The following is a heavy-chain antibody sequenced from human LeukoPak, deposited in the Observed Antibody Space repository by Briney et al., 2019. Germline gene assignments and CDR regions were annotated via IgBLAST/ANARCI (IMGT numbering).Heavy chain of an antibody. D-gene: IGHD2-15*01. CDR2: IYYSGST. Sequence: SETLSLTCTVSGGSISSGDYYWSWIRQPPGKGLEWIGYIYYSGSTYHNPSLKSRVTISVDTSKNQFSLKLSSVTAADTAVYYCARATVVAATCSFDPWGQGTLVTVSS. CDR1: GGSISSGDYY. V-gene: IGHV4-30-4*01. J-gene: IGHJ5*02. CDR3: ARATVVAATCSFDP.